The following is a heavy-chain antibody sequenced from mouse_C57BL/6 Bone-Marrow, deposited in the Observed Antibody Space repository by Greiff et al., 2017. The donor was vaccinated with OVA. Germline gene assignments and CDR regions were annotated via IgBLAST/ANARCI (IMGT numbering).Heavy chain of an antibody. V-gene: IGHV14-4*01. D-gene: IGHD1-1*01. Sequence: VQLQQSGAELVRPGASVKLSCTASGFNIKDDYMHWVKQRPEQGLEWIGWIDPENGDTEYASKFQGKATITADTSSNTAYLQLSSLTSEDTAVDYCTRHCYCSPYFDYWGQGTTLTVSS. CDR1: GFNIKDDY. J-gene: IGHJ2*01. CDR2: IDPENGDT. CDR3: TRHCYCSPYFDY.